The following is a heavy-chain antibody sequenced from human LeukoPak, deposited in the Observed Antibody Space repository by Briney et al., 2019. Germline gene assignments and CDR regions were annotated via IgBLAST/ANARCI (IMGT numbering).Heavy chain of an antibody. J-gene: IGHJ6*03. CDR2: IYHSGST. CDR3: ARGTGGWYYYYYYMDV. CDR1: GGSISSSNW. Sequence: PSGTLSLTCAVSGGSISSSNWWNWVRQPPGKGLEWIGEIYHSGSTNYNPSLKSRVTISVDKSKNQFSLKLSSVTAADTAVYYCARGTGGWYYYYYYMDVWGKGTTVTVSS. D-gene: IGHD6-19*01. V-gene: IGHV4-4*02.